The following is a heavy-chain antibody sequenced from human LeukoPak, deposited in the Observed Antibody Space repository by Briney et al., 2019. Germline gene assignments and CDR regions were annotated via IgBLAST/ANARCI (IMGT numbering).Heavy chain of an antibody. CDR2: IYYSGST. Sequence: PSETLSLTCIVSGGSTSSGGHYWGWIRQPPGKGLEWIGSIYYSGSTYYNPSLNSRVTMFIDMSKNHFSLKVSSVTATDTAVYYCARLVCGGGSCPAEFDYWGQGTLATVSS. J-gene: IGHJ4*02. CDR3: ARLVCGGGSCPAEFDY. D-gene: IGHD2-15*01. V-gene: IGHV4-39*02. CDR1: GGSTSSGGHY.